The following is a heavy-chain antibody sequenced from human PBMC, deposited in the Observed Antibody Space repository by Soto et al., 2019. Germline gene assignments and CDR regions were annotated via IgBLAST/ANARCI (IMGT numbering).Heavy chain of an antibody. CDR3: VKDFRRYTNGLEV. V-gene: IGHV3-9*01. J-gene: IGHJ6*02. D-gene: IGHD5-18*01. CDR1: GFTYEDFA. CDR2: ISWNSAST. Sequence: DVQLVESGGGLVEPGKSLRLSCVVSGFTYEDFAMHWVRQAPGKGLEWVSGISWNSASTGYADSVTGRFTISRDNAKNSLYLQMRNLTGDDTAMYYCVKDFRRYTNGLEVGGPGTSVPVSS.